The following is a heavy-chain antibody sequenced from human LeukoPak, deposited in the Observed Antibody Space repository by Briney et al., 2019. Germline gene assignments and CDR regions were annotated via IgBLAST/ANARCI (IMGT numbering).Heavy chain of an antibody. D-gene: IGHD3-10*01. J-gene: IGHJ4*02. V-gene: IGHV3-23*01. Sequence: GGSLRLSCAASGFTFSSYAMSWVRQAPGKGLEWVSAISGSGGSTYYADSVKGRFTISRDNSKNTLYLQMNSLRAEDTAVYYCAKAPYYYGSGSSYHFDYWGQGILVTVSS. CDR3: AKAPYYYGSGSSYHFDY. CDR2: ISGSGGST. CDR1: GFTFSSYA.